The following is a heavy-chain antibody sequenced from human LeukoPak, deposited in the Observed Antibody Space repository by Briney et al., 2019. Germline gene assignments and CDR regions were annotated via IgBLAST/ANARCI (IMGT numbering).Heavy chain of an antibody. D-gene: IGHD3-22*01. CDR2: IYYSGST. V-gene: IGHV4-39*01. Sequence: SETLSLTCTVSGGSISSSSYYWGWIRQRPGKGLEWIGSIYYSGSTYYNPSLKSRVTISVDTSKNQFSLKLSSVTAADTAVYYCASFPIVVVITTFAFDIWGQGTMVTVSS. CDR3: ASFPIVVVITTFAFDI. J-gene: IGHJ3*02. CDR1: GGSISSSSYY.